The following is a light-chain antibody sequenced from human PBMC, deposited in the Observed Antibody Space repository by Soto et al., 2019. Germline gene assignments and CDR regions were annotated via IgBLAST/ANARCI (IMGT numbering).Light chain of an antibody. CDR1: QNIHTN. CDR3: QQYYNWPRS. J-gene: IGKJ5*01. CDR2: GAS. Sequence: EIVMAQSPATLSVSPGGRAARSCRAGQNIHTNLAWYQQKPGQAPRLLFYGASTGATGLPARFSGSGSGTEFTLTINSLQAEDCAVYYCQQYYNWPRSIGQGTGLQIK. V-gene: IGKV3-15*01.